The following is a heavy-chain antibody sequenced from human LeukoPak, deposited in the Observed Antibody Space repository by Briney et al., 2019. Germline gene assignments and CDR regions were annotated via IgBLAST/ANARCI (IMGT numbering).Heavy chain of an antibody. CDR3: AKAGYDFWSGYLGTYYYYGMDV. D-gene: IGHD3-3*01. CDR2: ISWNSGSI. V-gene: IGHV3-9*01. CDR1: GFTFDDYA. J-gene: IGHJ6*02. Sequence: PGRSLRLSCAASGFTFDDYAMHWVRQAPGKGLESVSGISWNSGSIGYADSVKGRFTISRDNAKNSLYLQMNSLRAEDTALYYCAKAGYDFWSGYLGTYYYYGMDVWGQGTTVTVSS.